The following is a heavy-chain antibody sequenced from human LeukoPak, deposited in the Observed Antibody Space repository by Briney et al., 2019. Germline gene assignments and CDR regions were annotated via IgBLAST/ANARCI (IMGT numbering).Heavy chain of an antibody. CDR1: GFTFSTYA. J-gene: IGHJ6*03. CDR3: TTDPPHYYYYYYMDV. Sequence: GGSLRLSCAASGFTFSTYAMSWVRQAPGKGLEWVGRIKSKTDGGTTDYAAPVKGRFTISRDDSKNTLYLQMNSLKTEDTAVYYCTTDPPHYYYYYYMDVWGKGTTVTVSS. CDR2: IKSKTDGGTT. V-gene: IGHV3-15*01.